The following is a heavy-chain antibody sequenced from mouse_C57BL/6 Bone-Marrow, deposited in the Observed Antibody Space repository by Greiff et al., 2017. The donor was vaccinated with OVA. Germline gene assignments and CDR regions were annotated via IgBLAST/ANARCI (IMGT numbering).Heavy chain of an antibody. CDR3: ARRGNYYGSSYRGLAY. J-gene: IGHJ3*01. Sequence: QVQLQQSGAELARPGASVKLSCKASGYTFTSYGISWVKQRTGQGLEWIGEIYPRSGNTYYNEKFKGKATLTADKSSSTAYMELRSLTSEDSAVYICARRGNYYGSSYRGLAYWGQGTMVTVSA. D-gene: IGHD1-1*01. V-gene: IGHV1-81*01. CDR1: GYTFTSYG. CDR2: IYPRSGNT.